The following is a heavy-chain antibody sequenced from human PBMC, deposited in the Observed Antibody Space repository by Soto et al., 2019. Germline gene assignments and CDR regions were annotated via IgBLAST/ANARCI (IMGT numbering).Heavy chain of an antibody. D-gene: IGHD3-10*01. CDR3: ARDGGSGVYYMDV. Sequence: GGSLRLSCAASGFTFSSYSMNWVRQAPGKGLEWVSYISSSSTIYYADSVKGRFTISRDNAKNSLYLQMNSLRAEDTAVYYCARDGGSGVYYMDVWGKGTTVTVSS. J-gene: IGHJ6*03. CDR1: GFTFSSYS. V-gene: IGHV3-48*01. CDR2: ISSSSTI.